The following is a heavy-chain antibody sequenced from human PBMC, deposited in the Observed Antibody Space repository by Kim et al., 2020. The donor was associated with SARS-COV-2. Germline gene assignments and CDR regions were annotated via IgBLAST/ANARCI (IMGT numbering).Heavy chain of an antibody. CDR2: ISGGGGDT. CDR1: GFIFRNYV. CDR3: AKDWHGSIGDGFDI. J-gene: IGHJ3*02. Sequence: GGSLRLSCAASGFIFRNYVMTWVRQAPGKGLEWVSTISGGGGDTYYVDSVRGRFTISRDNSKNTLYLQMNNLRTEDTALYYCAKDWHGSIGDGFDIWGQGTMVTVSS. V-gene: IGHV3-23*01. D-gene: IGHD1-26*01.